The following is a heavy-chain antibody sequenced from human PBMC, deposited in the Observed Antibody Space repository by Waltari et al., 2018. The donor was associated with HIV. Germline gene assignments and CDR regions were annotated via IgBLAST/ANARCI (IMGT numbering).Heavy chain of an antibody. CDR2: IWSEGTNK. J-gene: IGHJ4*02. D-gene: IGHD2-2*01. CDR3: ARDDYVTSSIDY. V-gene: IGHV3-33*01. CDR1: GFSVHSYG. Sequence: QVKLVESGGGVVQPGRSLRRSCAAYGFSVHSYGMHWVRKDPGTGREWVAVIWSEGTNKFYAGSVKGRFSISRDNSKNTLYLQMNSLRADDTALYYCARDDYVTSSIDYWGQGTLVTVSS.